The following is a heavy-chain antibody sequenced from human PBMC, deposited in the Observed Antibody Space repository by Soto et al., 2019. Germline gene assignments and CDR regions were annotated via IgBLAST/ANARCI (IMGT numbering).Heavy chain of an antibody. D-gene: IGHD2-8*01. CDR2: IYYSGAT. V-gene: IGHV4-59*01. Sequence: RESPCEGLEWIGSIYYSGATNYNPSLESRLTISVDTSKNQFSLNLSSVTAADSAVYFCARISSVDPHANVKRGFGVRGQATTLSRSS. J-gene: IGHJ6*02. CDR3: ARISSVDPHANVKRGFGV.